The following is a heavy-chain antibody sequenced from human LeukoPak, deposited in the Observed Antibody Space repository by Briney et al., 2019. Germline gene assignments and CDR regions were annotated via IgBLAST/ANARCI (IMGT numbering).Heavy chain of an antibody. V-gene: IGHV4-61*02. CDR2: IYTSGST. CDR1: GGSISSGSYY. J-gene: IGHJ4*02. D-gene: IGHD3-10*01. CDR3: ARDQTYSGSGIYTYFDY. Sequence: SQTLSLTCTVSGGSISSGSYYWSWIRQPAGKGLEWIGRIYTSGSTNYNPSLRSRVTISVDTSKNHFSLKLSSVTAADTAVYYCARDQTYSGSGIYTYFDYWGQGILVTVSS.